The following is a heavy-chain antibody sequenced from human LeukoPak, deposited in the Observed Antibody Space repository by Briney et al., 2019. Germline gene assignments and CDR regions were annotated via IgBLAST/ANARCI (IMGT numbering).Heavy chain of an antibody. J-gene: IGHJ5*02. V-gene: IGHV1-3*01. D-gene: IGHD2/OR15-2a*01. CDR2: INAGSGNT. CDR1: GYTFTSYA. CDR3: ASSILRAWFDP. Sequence: ASVKVSCKASGYTFTSYAMHWVRQAPGQRLEWMGWINAGSGNTKYSQKFQGRVTITRDTSASTAYMELSSLRSEDTAVYYCASSILRAWFDPWGQGTLVTVSS.